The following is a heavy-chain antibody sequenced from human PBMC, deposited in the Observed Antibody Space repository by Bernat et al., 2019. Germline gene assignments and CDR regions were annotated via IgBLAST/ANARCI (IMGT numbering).Heavy chain of an antibody. CDR1: GFTFSTYA. D-gene: IGHD6-13*01. CDR3: ARVVSVRSSWDGIDF. Sequence: QVYLVESGGGMVQPGRSLRLSCAASGFTFSTYAVHWVRQAPGKGLECVALISYDGSNKYYADSVKGRFTISRDNSKNTLYLQMNSLRAEDTAVYYCARVVSVRSSWDGIDFWGQGTMVTVSS. J-gene: IGHJ3*01. V-gene: IGHV3-30*01. CDR2: ISYDGSNK.